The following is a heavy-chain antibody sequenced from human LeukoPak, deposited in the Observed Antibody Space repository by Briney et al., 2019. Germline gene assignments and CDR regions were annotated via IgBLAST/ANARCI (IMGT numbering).Heavy chain of an antibody. CDR3: ARVLTGHDY. CDR1: GGSFSGYY. Sequence: SETLSLTCAVYGGSFSGYYWSWIRQPPGKGLEWIGEINHSGSTNYNPSLKSRVTISVDTSKNQFSLKLSSVTAADTAVYYCARVLTGHDYWGQETLVTVSS. J-gene: IGHJ4*02. V-gene: IGHV4-34*01. CDR2: INHSGST.